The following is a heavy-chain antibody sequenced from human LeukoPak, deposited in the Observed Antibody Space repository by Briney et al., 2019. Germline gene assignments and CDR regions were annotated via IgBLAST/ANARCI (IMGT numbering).Heavy chain of an antibody. CDR2: ISYDGRNE. CDR3: AKDDTATTRYYYNGLDV. J-gene: IGHJ6*02. Sequence: GGSLRLSCAASGFTFSSYGMHWVRQAPGKGLEWVAVISYDGRNEYYADSVKGRFAISRDNSKNTLYLQMNSLRDEDTAVYYCAKDDTATTRYYYNGLDVWGQGTTDTVSS. V-gene: IGHV3-30*18. CDR1: GFTFSSYG. D-gene: IGHD4-11*01.